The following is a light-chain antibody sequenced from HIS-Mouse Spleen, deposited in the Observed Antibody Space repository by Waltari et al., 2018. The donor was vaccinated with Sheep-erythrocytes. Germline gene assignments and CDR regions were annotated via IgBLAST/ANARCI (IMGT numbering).Light chain of an antibody. J-gene: IGLJ2*01. V-gene: IGLV3-1*01. Sequence: SYELTQPPSVSVSPGQTASITCSGDKLGDKYACWYQQKPGQSPVLVIYQDSKRPSGTPRWFSHSKSGRTAALTSGGTQAMDAAYYHSRAWDSSTEVFGGGTKLTVL. CDR2: QDS. CDR1: KLGDKY. CDR3: RAWDSSTEV.